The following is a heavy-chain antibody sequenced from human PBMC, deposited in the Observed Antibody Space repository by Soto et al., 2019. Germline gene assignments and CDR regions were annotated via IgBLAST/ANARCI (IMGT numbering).Heavy chain of an antibody. J-gene: IGHJ6*02. CDR1: GGTFSSYA. Sequence: QVQLVQSGAEVKKPGSSVKVSCKASGGTFSSYAISWVRQAPGQGLEWMGGIIPIFGTANYAQKFQGRVTITXXEXTSXAYMELSSLRAEDTAVYYCARGQGHVGYYYYGMDVWGQGTTVTVSS. CDR3: ARGQGHVGYYYYGMDV. D-gene: IGHD1-26*01. CDR2: IIPIFGTA. V-gene: IGHV1-69*05.